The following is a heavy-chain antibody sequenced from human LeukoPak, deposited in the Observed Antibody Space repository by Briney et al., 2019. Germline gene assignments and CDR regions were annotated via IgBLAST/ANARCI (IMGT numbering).Heavy chain of an antibody. Sequence: SETLSLTCPVSGGSISSGNYYWTWIRQTAGEGLEWIGRIDTSGTFKYKSSLKRRVTISADTSKKEFTLKFSSVTAADTAVYYCASGPFDLRYYYYYMDDWGKGTTVTVSS. V-gene: IGHV4-61*02. CDR1: GGSISSGNYY. CDR2: IDTSGTF. D-gene: IGHD3-9*01. J-gene: IGHJ6*03. CDR3: ASGPFDLRYYYYYMDD.